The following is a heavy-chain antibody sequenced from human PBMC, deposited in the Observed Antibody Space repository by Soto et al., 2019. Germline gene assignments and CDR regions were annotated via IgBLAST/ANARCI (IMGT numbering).Heavy chain of an antibody. J-gene: IGHJ4*02. V-gene: IGHV1-69*01. CDR3: AAGGREGYIK. D-gene: IGHD3-16*01. CDR2: IIPVLGTT. Sequence: QVQLVQSGAEVRKPGSSVKVSCKTSRDTFDSYAITWVRQAPGQGLEWMGGIIPVLGTTKYAQKFQGRVTVTSDESTNTAHMELSSLRSEDRAMYYCAAGGREGYIKWGQGTQVTVSS. CDR1: RDTFDSYA.